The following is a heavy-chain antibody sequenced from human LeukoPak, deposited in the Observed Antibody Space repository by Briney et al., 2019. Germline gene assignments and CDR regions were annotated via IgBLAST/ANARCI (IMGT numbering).Heavy chain of an antibody. CDR3: ATKVFGVVIMSEEAFDI. V-gene: IGHV1-24*01. Sequence: ASVKVSCKVSGYTLTELSMHWVRQAPGKGLEWMGGFDPEDGETNNAQKFQGRVTMTEGTSTDTAYMELSSLRSEDTAVYYCATKVFGVVIMSEEAFDIWGQGTMVTVSS. J-gene: IGHJ3*02. D-gene: IGHD3-3*01. CDR2: FDPEDGET. CDR1: GYTLTELS.